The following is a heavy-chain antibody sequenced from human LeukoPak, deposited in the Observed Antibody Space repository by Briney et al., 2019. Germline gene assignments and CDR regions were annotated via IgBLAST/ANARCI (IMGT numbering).Heavy chain of an antibody. Sequence: SETLSLTCTVSGGSISSGDYYWRWIRQPPGKGLEWIAYMYYSGSTYYNPSLKIRVTMSAATSKTQLSLKLSSVTAADTAVYYCARPYYYDSRIDPWGQGILVTVSS. CDR3: ARPYYYDSRIDP. V-gene: IGHV4-30-4*01. D-gene: IGHD3-22*01. CDR2: MYYSGST. CDR1: GGSISSGDYY. J-gene: IGHJ5*02.